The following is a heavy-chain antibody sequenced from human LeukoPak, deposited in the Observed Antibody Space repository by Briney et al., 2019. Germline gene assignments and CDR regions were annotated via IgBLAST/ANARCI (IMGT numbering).Heavy chain of an antibody. CDR2: INHSGST. V-gene: IGHV4-34*01. CDR1: GGSFSGYY. D-gene: IGHD2-15*01. CDR3: ASLGARRYCSGGSCYYYYYGMDV. Sequence: SETLSLTCAVYGGSFSGYYWSWIRQPPGKGLEWIGEINHSGSTNYNPSLKSRVTISADTSKNQFSLKLSSVTAADTAVYYCASLGARRYCSGGSCYYYYYGMDVWGKGTTVTVSS. J-gene: IGHJ6*04.